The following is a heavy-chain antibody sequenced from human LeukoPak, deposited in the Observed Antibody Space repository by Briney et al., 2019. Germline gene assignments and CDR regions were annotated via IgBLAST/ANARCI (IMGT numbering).Heavy chain of an antibody. D-gene: IGHD3-10*01. CDR3: AKDGSGSYLAFDI. V-gene: IGHV3-23*01. Sequence: GGSLRLSCAASGFTFSNYAMNWVRQAPGKGLEWVSAISGSGGSTYYADSVKGRFTISRDNSKNTLYLQMNSLRAEDTAVYYCAKDGSGSYLAFDIWGQGTMVTVSS. J-gene: IGHJ3*02. CDR1: GFTFSNYA. CDR2: ISGSGGST.